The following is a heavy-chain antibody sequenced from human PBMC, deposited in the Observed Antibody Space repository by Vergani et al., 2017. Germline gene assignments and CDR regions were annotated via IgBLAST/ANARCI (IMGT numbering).Heavy chain of an antibody. CDR1: GFTFSSYE. J-gene: IGHJ5*02. D-gene: IGHD4-11*01. Sequence: EVQLVESGGGLVQPGGSLRLSCAASGFTFSSYEMNWVRQAPGKGLEWVSYISSSGSTIYYADSVKGRFTISRDNAKNSLYLQMNSLRAEDTAVYYCAKDLDYSNYVLGFDPWGQGTLVTVSS. CDR2: ISSSGSTI. CDR3: AKDLDYSNYVLGFDP. V-gene: IGHV3-48*03.